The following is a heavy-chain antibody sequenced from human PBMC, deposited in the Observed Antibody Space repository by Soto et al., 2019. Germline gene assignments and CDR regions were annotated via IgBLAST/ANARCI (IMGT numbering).Heavy chain of an antibody. V-gene: IGHV3-23*01. CDR2: ISTSGGST. CDR3: AKGQTTSRYGSLAY. J-gene: IGHJ4*02. D-gene: IGHD2-2*01. Sequence: PGGSLRLSCAASGFTFSTYAMNWVRQAPGKGLEWVSCISTSGGSTYYADSVKGRFTISRDNSENTLYLQMNSLRAEDTAVYYCAKGQTTSRYGSLAYWGQGTLVTVSS. CDR1: GFTFSTYA.